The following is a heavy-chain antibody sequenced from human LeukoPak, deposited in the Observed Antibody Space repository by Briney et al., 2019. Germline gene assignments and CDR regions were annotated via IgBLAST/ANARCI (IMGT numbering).Heavy chain of an antibody. J-gene: IGHJ4*02. Sequence: GGSLRPSCAASGFTFDDYGMSWVRQAPGKGLEWVSGINWNGGSTGYADSVKGRFTISRDNAKNSLYLQMNSLRAEDTALYHCARVLVGYYDSSGYAGPVDYWGQGTLVTVSS. CDR3: ARVLVGYYDSSGYAGPVDY. D-gene: IGHD3-22*01. V-gene: IGHV3-20*01. CDR2: INWNGGST. CDR1: GFTFDDYG.